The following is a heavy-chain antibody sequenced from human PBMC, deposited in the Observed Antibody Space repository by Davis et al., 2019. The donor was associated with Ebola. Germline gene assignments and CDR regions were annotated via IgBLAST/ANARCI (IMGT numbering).Heavy chain of an antibody. CDR3: VKRIAAAGLWYYFDY. D-gene: IGHD6-13*01. CDR1: GFTFRSFA. Sequence: GESLKISCAASGFTFRSFAMNWVRQAPGKGLEWVSSISGSGDDTYYADSVKGRFTVSRDNSKNTLYLQMNSLRAEDTAVYYCVKRIAAAGLWYYFDYWGQGTLVTVSS. CDR2: ISGSGDDT. J-gene: IGHJ4*02. V-gene: IGHV3-23*01.